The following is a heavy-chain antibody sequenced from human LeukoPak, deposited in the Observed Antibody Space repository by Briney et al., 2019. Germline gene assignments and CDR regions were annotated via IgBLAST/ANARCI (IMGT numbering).Heavy chain of an antibody. CDR2: ISSSSSYI. D-gene: IGHD4-17*01. J-gene: IGHJ4*02. V-gene: IGHV3-21*01. CDR1: GFTFSSYS. Sequence: PGGSLRLSCAASGFTFSSYSMNWVRQAPGKGLEWVSSISSSSSYIYYADSVKGRFTISRDNAKNSLYLQMNSLRAEDTAVYYCARDSDYGDYFDYWGQGTLDTVSS. CDR3: ARDSDYGDYFDY.